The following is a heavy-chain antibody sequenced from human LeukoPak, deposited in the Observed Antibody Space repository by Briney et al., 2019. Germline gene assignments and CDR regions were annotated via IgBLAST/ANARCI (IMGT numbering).Heavy chain of an antibody. CDR1: GYTFTSYY. J-gene: IGHJ4*02. D-gene: IGHD3-9*01. V-gene: IGHV1-46*01. CDR2: INPSGGST. CDR3: ARAEPTYDILTGYGEWSPLIDY. Sequence: ASVKVSCKASGYTFTSYYMHWVRQAPGQGLEWMGIINPSGGSTSYAQKFQGRVTMTRDTSTSTVYMELSSLRSEDTAVYYCARAEPTYDILTGYGEWSPLIDYWGQGTLVTVSS.